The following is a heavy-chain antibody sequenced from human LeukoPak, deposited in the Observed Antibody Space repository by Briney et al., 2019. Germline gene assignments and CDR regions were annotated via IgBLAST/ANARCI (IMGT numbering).Heavy chain of an antibody. Sequence: PGGSLRLSCAASEFVFSTYYMHWVRQAPGKGLEWVSSIRGESDYIYYRDSVKGRFTISRDNAKNSLYLQMNRLRVEDTAVYFCVIEHYDFFLDYWGQGTLVTVSS. CDR2: IRGESDYI. CDR3: VIEHYDFFLDY. J-gene: IGHJ4*02. CDR1: EFVFSTYY. V-gene: IGHV3-21*06. D-gene: IGHD3-3*01.